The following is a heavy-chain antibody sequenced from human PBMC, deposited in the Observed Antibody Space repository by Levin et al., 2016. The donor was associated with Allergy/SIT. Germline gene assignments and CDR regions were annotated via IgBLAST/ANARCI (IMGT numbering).Heavy chain of an antibody. Sequence: GESLKISCAASGFTFSSYSMNWVRQAPGKGLEWVSSISSSSSYIYYADSVKGRFTISRDNAKNSLYLQMNSLRAEDTAVYYCAKDHSSGWSQIVKGYWGQGTLVTVSS. J-gene: IGHJ4*02. CDR1: GFTFSSYS. V-gene: IGHV3-21*01. D-gene: IGHD6-19*01. CDR2: ISSSSSYI. CDR3: AKDHSSGWSQIVKGY.